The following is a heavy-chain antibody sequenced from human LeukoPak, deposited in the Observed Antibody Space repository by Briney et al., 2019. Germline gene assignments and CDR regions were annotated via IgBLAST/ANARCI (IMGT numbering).Heavy chain of an antibody. D-gene: IGHD2-2*01. V-gene: IGHV1-3*01. CDR1: GYTFTSYA. CDR2: INAGNGNT. J-gene: IGHJ4*02. CDR3: AVLYCSSTSCFDFDY. Sequence: GASVKVSCKASGYTFTSYAMHWVRQAPGQRLEWMGWINAGNGNTKYSQKFLGRVTITRDTSASTAYMELSSLRSEDTAVYYCAVLYCSSTSCFDFDYWGQGTLVTVSS.